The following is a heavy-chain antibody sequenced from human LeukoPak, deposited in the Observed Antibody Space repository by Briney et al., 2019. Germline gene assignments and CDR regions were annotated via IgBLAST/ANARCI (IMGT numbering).Heavy chain of an antibody. V-gene: IGHV3-11*01. J-gene: IGHJ6*02. CDR2: ISSSGSTI. Sequence: GGSLRLSCAASGFTFSDYYMSWIRQAPGKGLEWVSYISSSGSTIYYADSVKGRFTISRDNAKNSLYLQMNSLRAEDTAVYYCARALGALPYYYYGMDVWGQGTTVTVSS. D-gene: IGHD3-16*01. CDR3: ARALGALPYYYYGMDV. CDR1: GFTFSDYY.